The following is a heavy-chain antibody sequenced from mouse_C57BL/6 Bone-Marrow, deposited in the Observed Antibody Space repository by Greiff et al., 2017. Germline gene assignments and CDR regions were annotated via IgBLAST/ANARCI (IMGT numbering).Heavy chain of an antibody. CDR3: AKERWLLNY. CDR1: GYTFTSYG. J-gene: IGHJ2*01. V-gene: IGHV1-81*01. CDR2: IYPRSGNT. Sequence: QVQLQQPGAELVRPGASVKLSCKASGYTFTSYGISWVKQRPGQGLEWIGEIYPRSGNTYYNEKFKGKATLTADKSSSTAYMELRSLTSEYSAVYSCAKERWLLNYWGQGTTLTVSS. D-gene: IGHD2-3*01.